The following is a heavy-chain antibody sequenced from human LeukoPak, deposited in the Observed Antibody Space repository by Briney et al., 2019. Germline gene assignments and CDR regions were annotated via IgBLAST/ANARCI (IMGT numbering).Heavy chain of an antibody. V-gene: IGHV4-34*01. CDR1: GGSFSGYY. J-gene: IGHJ5*02. D-gene: IGHD3-22*01. CDR2: INHSGST. CDR3: ARHDNYPGFGRGLDP. Sequence: PSETLSLTCAVYGGSFSGYYWSWIRQPPGKGLEWIGEINHSGSTNYNPSLKSRVTISVDTSKNQFSLKLSSVTAADTAVYYCARHDNYPGFGRGLDPWGQGTLVTVSS.